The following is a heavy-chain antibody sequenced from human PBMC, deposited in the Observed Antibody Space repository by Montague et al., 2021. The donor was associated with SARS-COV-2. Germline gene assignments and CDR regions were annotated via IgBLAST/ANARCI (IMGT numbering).Heavy chain of an antibody. CDR3: ACGEITTRGLIYYYGMDV. D-gene: IGHD4-11*01. Sequence: SQTLSLTCAVYGGSFSGYYWTWIRKSPRKGLEWIGEINHSGSTNYNPSLKSRVTISVDTSKNQFSLKLRSVTAADTAVYYCACGEITTRGLIYYYGMDVWGQGTTVTVSS. CDR2: INHSGST. V-gene: IGHV4-34*01. CDR1: GGSFSGYY. J-gene: IGHJ6*02.